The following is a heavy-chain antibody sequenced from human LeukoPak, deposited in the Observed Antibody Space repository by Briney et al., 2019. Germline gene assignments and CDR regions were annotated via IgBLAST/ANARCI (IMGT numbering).Heavy chain of an antibody. CDR3: ARLRDYSASWRGSASRY. J-gene: IGHJ4*02. CDR1: GYTFGGYY. CDR2: INPNSGAT. V-gene: IGHV1-2*02. D-gene: IGHD4-11*01. Sequence: ASVKVSCKTSGYTFGGYYIQWVRQAHGQGLEWMGWINPNSGATKYAQKFQGRVTLTRDTSINTAYMELSSLNINDTAVYYCARLRDYSASWRGSASRYWGQGTLVTVSS.